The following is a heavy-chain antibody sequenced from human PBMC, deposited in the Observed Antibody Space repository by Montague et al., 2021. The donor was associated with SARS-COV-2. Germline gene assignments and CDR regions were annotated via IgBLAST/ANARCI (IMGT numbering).Heavy chain of an antibody. CDR1: GFTFGNSA. CDR3: VKGLRGRLS. J-gene: IGHJ5*02. V-gene: IGHV3-23*01. CDR2: ISGTGGTT. Sequence: SLILSCAASGFTFGNSAMSWVRQAPVKRLEWVSGISGTGGTTYDXDSVKGRFIISRDNSKITLYLQMNNLTSEDTGIYYCVKGLRGRLSWGQGTLVSVSS.